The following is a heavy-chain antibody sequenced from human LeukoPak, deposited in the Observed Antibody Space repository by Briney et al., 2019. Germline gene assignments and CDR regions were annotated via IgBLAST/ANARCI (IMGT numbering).Heavy chain of an antibody. Sequence: GASVKVSFKSSGYTFTGNYIHWVRQAPGQGLEWMGWINPNGGTSYAQSIQGRVTMTRDTSLTTAYMELSSLTSDDTAVYYCAPDSGYQRFEYWGQGTLVTVSS. CDR2: INPNGGT. CDR3: APDSGYQRFEY. D-gene: IGHD5-18*01. V-gene: IGHV1-2*02. J-gene: IGHJ4*02. CDR1: GYTFTGNY.